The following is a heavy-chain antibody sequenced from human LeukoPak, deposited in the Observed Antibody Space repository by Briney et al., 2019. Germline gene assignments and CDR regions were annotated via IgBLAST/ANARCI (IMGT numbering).Heavy chain of an antibody. CDR1: GGSPSSLY. D-gene: IGHD1-26*01. J-gene: IGHJ4*02. V-gene: IGHV4-4*07. CDR2: IYTSGST. CDR3: ARVRVGSLDY. Sequence: PQTLSLTCTVSGGSPSSLYWSWNRQPARPGLEWIGRIYTSGSTNYNPSLKSRVTMSVDTSKNQFSLKLRSVTAADTAVYYCARVRVGSLDYWGQGTLVTVSS.